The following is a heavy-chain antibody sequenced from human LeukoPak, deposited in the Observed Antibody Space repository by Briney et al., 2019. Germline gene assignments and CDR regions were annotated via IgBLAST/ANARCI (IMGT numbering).Heavy chain of an antibody. D-gene: IGHD6-13*01. CDR1: GGSVNSYY. V-gene: IGHV4-4*07. Sequence: SETLSLTCTVSGGSVNSYYWSWIRQPAGKGLEWIGHIYASGSNDYNPSLKSRVTMSLDMAKNQFSLKLSSVTAADTAVYYCARAGSIEHYYYYGMDVWGQGTTVTVSS. CDR2: IYASGSN. CDR3: ARAGSIEHYYYYGMDV. J-gene: IGHJ6*02.